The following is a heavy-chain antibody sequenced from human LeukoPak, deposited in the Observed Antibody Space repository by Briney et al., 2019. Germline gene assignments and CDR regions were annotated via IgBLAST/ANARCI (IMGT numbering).Heavy chain of an antibody. V-gene: IGHV3-30*02. Sequence: GGSLRLSCAASGFTFSNYGMHWVRQAPGKGLEWVAFIRYDGSNEYHADSLKGRFTISRDNSKNTLYLQMNSLRTEDTAVYYCAKDSYLWGQGTLVTVSS. CDR3: AKDSYL. CDR1: GFTFSNYG. J-gene: IGHJ5*02. CDR2: IRYDGSNE.